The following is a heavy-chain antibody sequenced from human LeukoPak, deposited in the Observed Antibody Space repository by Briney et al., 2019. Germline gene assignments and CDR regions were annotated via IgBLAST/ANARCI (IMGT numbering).Heavy chain of an antibody. CDR3: ARNPAPWEQQLGKFWFDP. D-gene: IGHD6-13*01. Sequence: GGSLRLSCAASGFTFSSYAMSWVRQAPGKGLEWVSSISSSSSYIYYADSVKGRFTISRDNAKNSLYLQMNSLRAEDTAVYYCARNPAPWEQQLGKFWFDPWGQGTLVTVSS. J-gene: IGHJ5*02. CDR1: GFTFSSYA. CDR2: ISSSSSYI. V-gene: IGHV3-21*01.